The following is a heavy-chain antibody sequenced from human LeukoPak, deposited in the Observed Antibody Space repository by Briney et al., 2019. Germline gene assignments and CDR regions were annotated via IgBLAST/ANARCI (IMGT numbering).Heavy chain of an antibody. Sequence: PGGSLRLSCVASGFNFRMYAMSWVRLAPGKGLEWVSGIVGDGSFTFYADSVKGRFTISKDYSKNTLYLQMNSLSAEDTAMYYCAKDSIYADGKWDIDYWGQGTLVTVSS. CDR3: AKDSIYADGKWDIDY. D-gene: IGHD1-26*01. J-gene: IGHJ4*02. CDR2: IVGDGSFT. V-gene: IGHV3-23*01. CDR1: GFNFRMYA.